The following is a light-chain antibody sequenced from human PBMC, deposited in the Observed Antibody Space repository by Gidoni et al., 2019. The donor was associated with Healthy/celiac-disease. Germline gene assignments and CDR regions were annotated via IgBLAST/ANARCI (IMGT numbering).Light chain of an antibody. CDR2: AAS. Sequence: DIQMTQSPSSLSASVGDRVTITCRASQSISSYLNWYQQKPGKAPKLLIYAASSLQSGVPSRFSGSGYGTDFTLTISSLQPEDFATYYCKQSYSTPPGFTFGPGTKVDIK. CDR1: QSISSY. CDR3: KQSYSTPPGFT. V-gene: IGKV1-39*01. J-gene: IGKJ3*01.